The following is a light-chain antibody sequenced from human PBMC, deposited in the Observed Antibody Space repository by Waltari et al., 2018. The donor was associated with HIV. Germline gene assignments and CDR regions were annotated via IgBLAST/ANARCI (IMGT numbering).Light chain of an antibody. V-gene: IGLV2-14*03. Sequence: HSALTPPASHSGSPGHSVTISCTGSNSDLHVSAAVSCYHQLPTKAPQLIIFGVSGRPSGISHRFSGSKSGNTASLTISGLQTDDEGDYYCTSYTVRRALIFGGGTKLTVL. CDR1: NSDLHVSAA. J-gene: IGLJ2*01. CDR3: TSYTVRRALI. CDR2: GVS.